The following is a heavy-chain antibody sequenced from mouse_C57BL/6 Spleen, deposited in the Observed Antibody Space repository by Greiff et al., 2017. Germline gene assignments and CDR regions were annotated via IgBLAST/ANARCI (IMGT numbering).Heavy chain of an antibody. V-gene: IGHV2-6-1*01. Sequence: VKLVESGPGLVAPSQSLSITCTVSGFSLTSYGVHWVRQPPGKGLEWLVVIWSDGSTTYNSALKSRLSISKDNSKSQVFLKMNSLQTDDTAMYYCARHARGSGSSYFDYWGQGTTLTVSS. CDR1: GFSLTSYG. CDR2: IWSDGST. D-gene: IGHD1-1*01. J-gene: IGHJ2*01. CDR3: ARHARGSGSSYFDY.